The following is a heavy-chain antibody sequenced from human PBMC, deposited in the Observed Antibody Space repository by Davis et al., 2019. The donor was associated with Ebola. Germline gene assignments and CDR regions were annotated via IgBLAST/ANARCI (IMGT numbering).Heavy chain of an antibody. Sequence: SCAASGFTFSSYAMHWVRQAPGKGLEWVAVISYDGSNKYYADSVKGRFTISRDNSKNTLYLQMNSLRAEDTAVYYCARAHYGDRIDYWGQGTLVTVSS. CDR1: GFTFSSYA. CDR3: ARAHYGDRIDY. V-gene: IGHV3-30-3*01. J-gene: IGHJ4*02. CDR2: ISYDGSNK. D-gene: IGHD4-17*01.